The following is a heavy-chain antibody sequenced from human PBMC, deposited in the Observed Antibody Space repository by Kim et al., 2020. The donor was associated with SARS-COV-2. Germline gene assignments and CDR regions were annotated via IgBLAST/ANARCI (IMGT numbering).Heavy chain of an antibody. CDR3: ARDRSYYGSGSYLY. CDR1: GYTFTGYY. CDR2: INPNSGGT. J-gene: IGHJ4*02. D-gene: IGHD3-10*01. V-gene: IGHV1-2*02. Sequence: ASVKVSCKASGYTFTGYYMHWVRQAPGQGLEWMGWINPNSGGTNYAQKFQGRVTMTRDTSISTAYMELSRLRSDDTAVYYCARDRSYYGSGSYLYWGQGTLVTVSS.